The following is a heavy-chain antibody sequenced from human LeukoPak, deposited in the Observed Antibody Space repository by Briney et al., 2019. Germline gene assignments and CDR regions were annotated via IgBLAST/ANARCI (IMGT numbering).Heavy chain of an antibody. J-gene: IGHJ5*02. CDR3: ARGAYTIFGVVILPGNWFDP. CDR1: GGSFSGYY. Sequence: PSETLSLTSAVYGGSFSGYYWSWIRQPPGKGLEWMGEINHSGSTKYNPSLKSRATISVETSNNQFSLKLSSVTAADTAVYYCARGAYTIFGVVILPGNWFDPWGQGTLVSVSS. CDR2: INHSGST. D-gene: IGHD3-3*01. V-gene: IGHV4-34*01.